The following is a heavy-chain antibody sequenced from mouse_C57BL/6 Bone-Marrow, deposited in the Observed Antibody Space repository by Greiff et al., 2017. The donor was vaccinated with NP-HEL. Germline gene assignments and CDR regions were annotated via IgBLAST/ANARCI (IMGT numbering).Heavy chain of an antibody. Sequence: VQLQQPGAELVKPGASVKLSCKASGYTFTSYWMQWVKQRPGQGLEWIGEIDPSDSYTNYSQKFKGKATLTVDTASSTAYMQLSSLTSEDSAVYYCARSNYDYDGGYAMDYWGQGTSVTVSS. D-gene: IGHD2-4*01. CDR2: IDPSDSYT. V-gene: IGHV1-50*01. CDR1: GYTFTSYW. CDR3: ARSNYDYDGGYAMDY. J-gene: IGHJ4*01.